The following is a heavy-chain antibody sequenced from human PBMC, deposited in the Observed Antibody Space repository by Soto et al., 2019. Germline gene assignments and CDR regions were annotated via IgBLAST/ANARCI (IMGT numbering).Heavy chain of an antibody. V-gene: IGHV1-69*01. CDR3: ARARDYDLLTAREYALDV. J-gene: IGHJ6*02. D-gene: IGHD3-9*01. CDR2: IMPVFGTA. CDR1: GGSFRNYG. Sequence: QVQLVQSGAEVKKPGSSVRVSCKVSGGSFRNYGFTWVRQSPGQGLEWMGGIMPVFGTAVYAQKFQGRVTISADELTTTASPELSSLSSDDTAVYFCARARDYDLLTAREYALDVWGQGTTVTV.